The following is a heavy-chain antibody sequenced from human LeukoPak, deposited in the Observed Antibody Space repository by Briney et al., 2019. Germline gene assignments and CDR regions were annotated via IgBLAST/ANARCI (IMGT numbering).Heavy chain of an antibody. Sequence: PSETLSLTCTVSGGSISSYYWSWIRLPPGKGLEWIGYIYYSGSTNYNPSLKSRVTISVDTSKNQFSLKLSSVTAADTAVYYCARGGTVLGGYWGQGTLVTVSS. V-gene: IGHV4-59*01. D-gene: IGHD1-1*01. CDR3: ARGGTVLGGY. CDR1: GGSISSYY. J-gene: IGHJ4*02. CDR2: IYYSGST.